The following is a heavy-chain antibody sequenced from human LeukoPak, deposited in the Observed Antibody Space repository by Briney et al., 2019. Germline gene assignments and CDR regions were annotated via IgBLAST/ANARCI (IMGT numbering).Heavy chain of an antibody. CDR2: INPNSGGT. CDR3: ARVSSSAWQFDY. J-gene: IGHJ4*02. CDR1: GYTFTGYY. D-gene: IGHD6-6*01. Sequence: GASVKVSCKASGYTFTGYYMHWVRQAPGQGLEWMGWINPNSGGTNYAQKFQGRVTMTRDTSISTAYMELSRLRSGDTAVYYCARVSSSAWQFDYWGQGTLVTVSS. V-gene: IGHV1-2*02.